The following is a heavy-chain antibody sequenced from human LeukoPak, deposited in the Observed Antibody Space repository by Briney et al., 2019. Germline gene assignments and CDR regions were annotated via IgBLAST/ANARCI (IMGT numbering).Heavy chain of an antibody. J-gene: IGHJ6*02. CDR3: ARHHGANYYYYDMDV. CDR1: GFTFSSYA. Sequence: RGSPRHSCAASGFTFSSYAMSWGRQAPRKGLEWVSAISGSGGSTYYADSVKGRFTISRDNSKNTLYLQMNSLRAEDTAVYYCARHHGANYYYYDMDVWGQGTTVTVSS. V-gene: IGHV3-23*01. CDR2: ISGSGGST. D-gene: IGHD4-17*01.